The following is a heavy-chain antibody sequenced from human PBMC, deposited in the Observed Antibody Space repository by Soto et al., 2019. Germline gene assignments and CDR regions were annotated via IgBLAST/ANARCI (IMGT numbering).Heavy chain of an antibody. CDR3: ARDASYSEDP. V-gene: IGHV4-39*02. CDR1: GGSISSGSYY. CDR2: MYHGGTT. Sequence: PSATLSLTCSVSGGSISSGSYYWGCIRQTPGRGLEWIASMYHGGTTYSNPSLKSRVTISVDTSKNQFSLRLTSVTAADAAVYYCARDASYSEDPWGQGTLVTVSS. J-gene: IGHJ5*02. D-gene: IGHD3-10*01.